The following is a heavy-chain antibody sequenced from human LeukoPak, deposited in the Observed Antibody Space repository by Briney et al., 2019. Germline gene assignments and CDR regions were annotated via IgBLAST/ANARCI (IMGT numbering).Heavy chain of an antibody. Sequence: GRSLRLSCAASGFTFDDYAIHWVRQAPGKGLEWVSGISWNSGSIGYADSVKGRFTISRDNAKNSLYLQMNSLRAEDTALYYCAKDRLGSGWYYFDYWGQGTLVTVSS. CDR2: ISWNSGSI. D-gene: IGHD6-19*01. V-gene: IGHV3-9*01. CDR3: AKDRLGSGWYYFDY. J-gene: IGHJ4*02. CDR1: GFTFDDYA.